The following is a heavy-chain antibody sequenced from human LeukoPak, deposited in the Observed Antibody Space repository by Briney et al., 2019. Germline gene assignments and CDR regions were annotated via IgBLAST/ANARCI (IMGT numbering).Heavy chain of an antibody. V-gene: IGHV3-30*02. CDR1: GFTFSSYA. J-gene: IGHJ4*02. D-gene: IGHD3-10*01. CDR3: ARDQYYYGSGRSFFPPPGY. CDR2: IRYDGSNK. Sequence: GGSLRLSCAASGFTFSSYAMSWVRQAPGKGLEWVAFIRYDGSNKYYADSVKGRFTSRDNSKNTLYLQMNRLRPEDTAVYYCARDQYYYGSGRSFFPPPGYWGQGTLVTVSS.